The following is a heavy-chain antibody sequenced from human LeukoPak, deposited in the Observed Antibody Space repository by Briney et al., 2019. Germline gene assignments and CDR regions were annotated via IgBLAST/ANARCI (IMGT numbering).Heavy chain of an antibody. J-gene: IGHJ6*03. V-gene: IGHV1-46*01. CDR1: GYTFVSYG. CDR3: ASGGSSSWNYYYYYMDV. Sequence: ASVKVSCKASGYTFVSYGISWVRQAPGQGLEWMGIINPSGGSTSYAQKFQGRVTMTRDMSTSTVYMELSSLRSEDTAVYYCASGGSSSWNYYYYYMDVWGKGTTVTVSS. CDR2: INPSGGST. D-gene: IGHD6-13*01.